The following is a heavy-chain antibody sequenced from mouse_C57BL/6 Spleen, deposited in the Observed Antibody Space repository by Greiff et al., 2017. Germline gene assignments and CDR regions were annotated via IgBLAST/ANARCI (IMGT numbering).Heavy chain of an antibody. V-gene: IGHV1-82*01. D-gene: IGHD3-2*02. CDR3: ARSDSSGYFAY. J-gene: IGHJ3*01. Sequence: VQLQQSGPELVQPGASVEISCKASGYAFSSSWMNWVKQRPGKGLEWIGRIYPGDGDTTYNGKLTGKATLTADKSSSTAYMQLSSLTSEDSAVYFCARSDSSGYFAYWGQGTLVTVAA. CDR2: IYPGDGDT. CDR1: GYAFSSSW.